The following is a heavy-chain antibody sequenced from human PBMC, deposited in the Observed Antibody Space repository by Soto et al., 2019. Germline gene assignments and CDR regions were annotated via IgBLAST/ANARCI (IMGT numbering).Heavy chain of an antibody. J-gene: IGHJ4*02. CDR1: GFTFSDHY. CDR3: VRSGDNYNLLDY. Sequence: GGSLRLSCAASGFTFSDHYMSWIRQAPGKGLEWIGYSSNSGSFTRYADSVKGRFSISRDNAKNSLYLQMNSLRGDDTAIYYCVRSGDNYNLLDYWGPGPPVTVSS. D-gene: IGHD1-1*01. CDR2: SSNSGSFT. V-gene: IGHV3-11*06.